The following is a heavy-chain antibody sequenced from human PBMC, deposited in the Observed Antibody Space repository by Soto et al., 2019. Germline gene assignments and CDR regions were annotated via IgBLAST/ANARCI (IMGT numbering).Heavy chain of an antibody. Sequence: SLTCTVSGCSSSSSSYYWGWIRQPPGKGLEWIGSIYYSGSTYYNPSLKSRVTISVDTSKNQFSLKLSSVTAADTAVYYCAREVIAVAGSDWFDPWGQGTLVTVSS. V-gene: IGHV4-39*01. D-gene: IGHD6-19*01. CDR3: AREVIAVAGSDWFDP. J-gene: IGHJ5*02. CDR1: GCSSSSSSYY. CDR2: IYYSGST.